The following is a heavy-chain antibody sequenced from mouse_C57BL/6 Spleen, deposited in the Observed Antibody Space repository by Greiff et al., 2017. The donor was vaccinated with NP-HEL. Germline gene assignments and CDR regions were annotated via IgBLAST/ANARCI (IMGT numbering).Heavy chain of an antibody. CDR1: GYTFTGYW. J-gene: IGHJ3*01. V-gene: IGHV1-9*01. Sequence: QVQLQQPGAELVKPGASVKLSCKASGYTFTGYWIEWVKQRPGHGLEWIGEILPGSGSTNYNEKFKGKATFTADTSSNTAYMQLSSLTTEDSAIYYCASKIYDGYPAWFAYWGQGTLVTVSA. CDR3: ASKIYDGYPAWFAY. CDR2: ILPGSGST. D-gene: IGHD2-3*01.